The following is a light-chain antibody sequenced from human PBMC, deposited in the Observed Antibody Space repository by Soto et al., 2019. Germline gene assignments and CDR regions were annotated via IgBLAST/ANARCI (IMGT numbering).Light chain of an antibody. CDR2: KAS. V-gene: IGKV1-5*03. CDR3: QQYNGYSGT. Sequence: DTQMTQSPSTLSVSVGDRVTITCRASQSINSWLAWYQQKPGKDPKLLIYKASNLESGVPSRFSGSASGTEFTLTISSLQPDDLATYYCQQYNGYSGTFGQGTKLEIK. CDR1: QSINSW. J-gene: IGKJ2*02.